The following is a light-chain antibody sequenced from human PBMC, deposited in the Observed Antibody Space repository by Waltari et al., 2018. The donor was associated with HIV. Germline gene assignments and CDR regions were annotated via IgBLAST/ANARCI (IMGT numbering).Light chain of an antibody. V-gene: IGKV1-5*03. J-gene: IGKJ1*01. CDR3: QQYDTYPWT. Sequence: DIQMTESPSTLSPSVGNRVTFTCRASQSIRDWLAWFLQKPGKAPKLLIYAASNLQSGVPERFSGSGSGTEFTLTISSLQPDDFATYYCQQYDTYPWTFGQGTEVEIK. CDR2: AAS. CDR1: QSIRDW.